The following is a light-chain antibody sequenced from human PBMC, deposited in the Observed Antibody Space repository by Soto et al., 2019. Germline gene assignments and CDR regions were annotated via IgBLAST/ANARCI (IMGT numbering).Light chain of an antibody. CDR3: QQYNNWPPV. J-gene: IGKJ2*01. V-gene: IGKV3-15*01. CDR1: QSVSSN. Sequence: EIVMTQSPPTLSVSPGERATLSCRASQSVSSNLAWYQQKPGQAPRLLIYGASTRATGIPARFSGSGSGTEFTLTISSLQSEDFAVYYCQQYNNWPPVFGQGTKLEIK. CDR2: GAS.